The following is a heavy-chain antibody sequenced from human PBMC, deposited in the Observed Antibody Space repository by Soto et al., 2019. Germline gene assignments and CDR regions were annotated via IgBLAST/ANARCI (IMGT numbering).Heavy chain of an antibody. D-gene: IGHD2-15*01. V-gene: IGHV4-30-4*01. Sequence: QVQLQESGPGLVKPSQTLSLTCTVSGGSISSGNYYWGWIRQPPGKGLEWIGFISYSGSTYYSTSFKLRVTISVDTYKSQFSLNLSFVTAADSAVYYCATMRTPATGLYLFDSWGQGSLVTVSS. J-gene: IGHJ4*02. CDR2: ISYSGST. CDR3: ATMRTPATGLYLFDS. CDR1: GGSISSGNYY.